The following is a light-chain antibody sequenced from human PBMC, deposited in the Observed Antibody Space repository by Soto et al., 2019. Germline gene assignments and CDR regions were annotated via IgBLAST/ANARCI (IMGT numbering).Light chain of an antibody. J-gene: IGLJ1*01. CDR1: SSDIGIYNF. CDR3: NSYTSHSTPV. CDR2: NVY. V-gene: IGLV2-14*03. Sequence: QSVLTQPASVSGSPGQSITIFCTVSSSDIGIYNFVSWYQQHPGKAPKLMIYNVYSRHSGVSSRFSGSKSGNTASLTISWLQADDEADYYCNSYTSHSTPVCATGTKVTVL.